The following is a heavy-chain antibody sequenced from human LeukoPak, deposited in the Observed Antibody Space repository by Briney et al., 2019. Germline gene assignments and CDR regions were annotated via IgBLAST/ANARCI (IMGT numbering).Heavy chain of an antibody. V-gene: IGHV4-34*01. CDR3: ARVSYYYDSSGYYPDY. CDR2: INHSGST. Sequence: ASETLSLTCAVYGGSFSGYYWSWIRQPPGKGLEWIGEINHSGSTNYNPSLKSRLTISVDTSKNQFSLKLSSVTAADTAVYYCARVSYYYDSSGYYPDYWGQGTLVTVSS. J-gene: IGHJ4*02. CDR1: GGSFSGYY. D-gene: IGHD3-22*01.